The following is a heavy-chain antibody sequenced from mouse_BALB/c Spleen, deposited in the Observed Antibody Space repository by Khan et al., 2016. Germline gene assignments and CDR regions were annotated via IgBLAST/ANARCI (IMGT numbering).Heavy chain of an antibody. J-gene: IGHJ2*01. CDR2: INPDSSTI. V-gene: IGHV4-1*02. D-gene: IGHD1-2*01. CDR3: ARLHYYGYVYY. CDR1: GFDFSRYW. Sequence: EVQLQESGGGLVQPGGSLKLSCAASGFDFSRYWMSWVRQAPGKGLEWIGEINPDSSTINYTPSLKDKFIISRDNAKNTLYLQMSKVRSEDTALXYCARLHYYGYVYYWGQGTTLTVSS.